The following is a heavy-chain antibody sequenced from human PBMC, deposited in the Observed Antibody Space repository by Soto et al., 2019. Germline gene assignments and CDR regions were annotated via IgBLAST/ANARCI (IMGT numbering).Heavy chain of an antibody. D-gene: IGHD2-8*01. Sequence: GSLRLSCAASGFTFRSYEMNWVRQAPGKGLEWVSFISSSGTNIHYADSVKGRFTISRDNTKNSLYLQMNSLRAEDTAVYYCARDDNSCTNGVCYNPPFDSWGQGTLVTVSS. CDR1: GFTFRSYE. CDR2: ISSSGTNI. CDR3: ARDDNSCTNGVCYNPPFDS. J-gene: IGHJ4*02. V-gene: IGHV3-48*03.